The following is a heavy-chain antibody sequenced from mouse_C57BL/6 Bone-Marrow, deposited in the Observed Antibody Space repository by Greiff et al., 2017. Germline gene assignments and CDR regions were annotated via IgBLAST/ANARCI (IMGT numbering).Heavy chain of an antibody. CDR3: ARGFAY. Sequence: DVKLVESGGGLVNPGGSLKLPFSPPGFPFGSYALSWVRQTPEKRLEWVATISDGGSSTYYPDNVKGRFTISRDNAKNNLYLQMSHLKSEDTAMYYCARGFAYWGQGTLVTVSA. V-gene: IGHV5-4*03. CDR1: GFPFGSYA. CDR2: ISDGGSST. J-gene: IGHJ3*01.